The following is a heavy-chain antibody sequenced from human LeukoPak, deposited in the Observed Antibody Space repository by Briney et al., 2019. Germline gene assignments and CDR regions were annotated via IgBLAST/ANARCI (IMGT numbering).Heavy chain of an antibody. CDR1: GFTFSSYA. CDR2: ISGSGGTT. J-gene: IGHJ6*02. Sequence: GGSLRLSCAASGFTFSSYAMSWVRQAPGKGLEWVSAISGSGGTTYYADPVKGRFTISRDNSKNTLYLEMNGLRAEDTAVYYCAKDLFDCSSTSCYATVNYYYGMDVWGQGTTVTVSS. CDR3: AKDLFDCSSTSCYATVNYYYGMDV. D-gene: IGHD2-2*01. V-gene: IGHV3-23*01.